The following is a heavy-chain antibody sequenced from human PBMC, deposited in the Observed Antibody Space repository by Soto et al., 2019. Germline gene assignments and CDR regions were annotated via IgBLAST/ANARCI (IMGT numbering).Heavy chain of an antibody. D-gene: IGHD5-12*01. CDR2: IYHSGST. J-gene: IGHJ6*02. CDR1: GGSISSINW. V-gene: IGHV4-4*02. Sequence: SETLSLTCDVSGGSISSINWWSWVRQPPGKGLKWIGEIYHSGSTIYNPSLKSRVTISVDKSKNQFSLKLKSVTAADTAIYYCARGGGPDIAYGMDVWGQGTTVTVSS. CDR3: ARGGGPDIAYGMDV.